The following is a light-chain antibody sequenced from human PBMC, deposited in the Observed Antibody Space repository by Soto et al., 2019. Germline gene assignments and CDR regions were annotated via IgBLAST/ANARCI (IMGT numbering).Light chain of an antibody. Sequence: DVVMTQSPLSLSVTLGQPASISCRSSQGLVYSDGNTFLNWFHQRPGQSPRRLIYQVSNRDSGVPDRFSGSGSGTDYTLTISRVEAKDVGIYYCVQGTHWPWTFGQGTKVEIK. J-gene: IGKJ1*01. V-gene: IGKV2-30*01. CDR2: QVS. CDR3: VQGTHWPWT. CDR1: QGLVYSDGNTF.